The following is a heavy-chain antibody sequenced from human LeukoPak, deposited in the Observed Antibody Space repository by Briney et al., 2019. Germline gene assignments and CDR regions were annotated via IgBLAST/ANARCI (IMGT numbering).Heavy chain of an antibody. CDR2: IYHSGST. Sequence: SETLSLTCTVSGGSISSSSYYWGWIRQPPGKGLEWIGSIYHSGSTYYNPSLKSRVTISEDTSKNQFSLKLSSVTAADTAVYYCARQVFNWDFDYWGQGTLVTVSS. D-gene: IGHD7-27*01. V-gene: IGHV4-39*01. CDR1: GGSISSSSYY. J-gene: IGHJ4*02. CDR3: ARQVFNWDFDY.